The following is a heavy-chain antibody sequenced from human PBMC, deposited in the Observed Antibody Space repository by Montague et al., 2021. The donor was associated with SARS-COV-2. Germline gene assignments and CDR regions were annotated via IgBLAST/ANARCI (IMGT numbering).Heavy chain of an antibody. Sequence: SETLSLTRAVYGGSFSGYYWSWIRQPPGKGLEWIGEINHSGSTNYNPSLKSRVTISVDTSKNQFSLELSSVTAADTAVYYCTREGYQVLWSDYYYYGMDVWGQGTTVTVSS. CDR2: INHSGST. CDR3: TREGYQVLWSDYYYYGMDV. CDR1: GGSFSGYY. D-gene: IGHD2-2*01. J-gene: IGHJ6*02. V-gene: IGHV4-34*01.